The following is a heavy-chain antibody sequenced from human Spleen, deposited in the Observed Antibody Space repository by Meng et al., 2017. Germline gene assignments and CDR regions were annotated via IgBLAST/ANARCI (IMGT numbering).Heavy chain of an antibody. Sequence: GESLKISCAASGFTFSSYNMNWVRQAPGKGLEWVSSISLSSSYIYYADSVKGRFTISRDNAKNSLYLQMNSLRAENTGVYYCARDLWVAGYSGRYLDLWGQGTLVTVSS. CDR2: ISLSSSYI. V-gene: IGHV3-21*01. J-gene: IGHJ4*02. CDR3: ARDLWVAGYSGRYLDL. D-gene: IGHD5-12*01. CDR1: GFTFSSYN.